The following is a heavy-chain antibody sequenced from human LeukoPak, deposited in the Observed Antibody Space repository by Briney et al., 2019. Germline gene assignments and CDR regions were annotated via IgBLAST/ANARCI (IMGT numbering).Heavy chain of an antibody. Sequence: SETLSLTCTVSGGSISSSSYYWGWIRQPPGKGLDWIGIIYYSGSTYSNPSLKSRVIIFIDTSKNQFSLRLSSVTATDTAVYYCARDDGSSDAFDIWGQGTMVTVSS. CDR1: GGSISSSSYY. J-gene: IGHJ3*02. CDR2: IYYSGST. V-gene: IGHV4-39*02. D-gene: IGHD3-10*01. CDR3: ARDDGSSDAFDI.